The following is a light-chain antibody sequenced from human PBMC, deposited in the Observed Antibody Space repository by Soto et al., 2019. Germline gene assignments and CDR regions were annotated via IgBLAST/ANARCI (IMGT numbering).Light chain of an antibody. Sequence: QSALTQPPSASGSPGQSVTISCTGTSSDVGAYNYVSWYQQHPGKAPKLMIYEVSKRPSGVPDRFSASKSGNTASLTVSGLQAGDEADYYCSSYTTSSSYVFGTGTKGTVL. CDR2: EVS. CDR1: SSDVGAYNY. J-gene: IGLJ1*01. V-gene: IGLV2-8*01. CDR3: SSYTTSSSYV.